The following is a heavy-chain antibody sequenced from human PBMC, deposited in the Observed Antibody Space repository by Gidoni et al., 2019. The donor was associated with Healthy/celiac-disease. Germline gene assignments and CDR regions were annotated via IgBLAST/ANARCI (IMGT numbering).Heavy chain of an antibody. CDR3: ARLSGSYPVRDY. CDR1: GGSISSSRYY. D-gene: IGHD1-26*01. Sequence: QLQLQESGPGLVKPSETLSLTCTVSGGSISSSRYYWGWIRQPPGKGLEWIGSIYYSGSTYYNPSLKSRVTISVDTSKNQFSLKLSSVTAADTAVYYCARLSGSYPVRDYWGQGTLVTVSS. V-gene: IGHV4-39*01. J-gene: IGHJ4*02. CDR2: IYYSGST.